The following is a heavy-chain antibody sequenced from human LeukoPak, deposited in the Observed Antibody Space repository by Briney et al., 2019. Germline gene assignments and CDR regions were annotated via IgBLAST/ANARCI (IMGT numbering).Heavy chain of an antibody. D-gene: IGHD3-3*01. CDR2: ISYDGSNK. CDR3: VRGSGYLYYYYYYGMDV. CDR1: GFSFSSYG. Sequence: GRSLRLSCAASGFSFSSYGMHWVRQAPGKGLEWVAVISYDGSNKYYADSVKGRFTISRDNSKNTLYLQMNSLRAEDTAVYYCVRGSGYLYYYYYYGMDVWGQGTTVTVSS. J-gene: IGHJ6*02. V-gene: IGHV3-30*03.